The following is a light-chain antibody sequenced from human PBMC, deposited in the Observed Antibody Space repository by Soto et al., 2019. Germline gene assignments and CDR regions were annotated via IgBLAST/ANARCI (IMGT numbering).Light chain of an antibody. CDR2: DAS. V-gene: IGKV1-5*01. Sequence: DIEITQSPSTLSASVGDRVTITCRASQSISSWLAWYQQKPGKAPKLLIYDASSLESGVPSRLSGGGSGTEFTITIRSLQPDDSATYYCQQYNTYWTFGQGTKVDIK. CDR3: QQYNTYWT. J-gene: IGKJ1*01. CDR1: QSISSW.